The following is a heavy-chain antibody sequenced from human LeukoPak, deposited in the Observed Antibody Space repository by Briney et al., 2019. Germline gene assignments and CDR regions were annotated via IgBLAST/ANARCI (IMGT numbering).Heavy chain of an antibody. D-gene: IGHD2-15*01. J-gene: IGHJ4*02. CDR3: AKSGRYCSGGSCYQEASLDY. CDR2: ISGGAVST. V-gene: IGHV3-23*01. CDR1: GFTFSNYG. Sequence: GGSLRLSCAASGFTFSNYGMSWVRQAPGKGLEWVSGISGGAVSTNYAASVKGRFTISRDNSKNTLHLQMNSLRAEDTAVYYCAKSGRYCSGGSCYQEASLDYWGQGTLVTVSS.